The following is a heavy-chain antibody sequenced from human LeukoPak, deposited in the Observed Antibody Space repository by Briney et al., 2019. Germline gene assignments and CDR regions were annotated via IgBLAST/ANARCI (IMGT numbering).Heavy chain of an antibody. CDR2: MYHSGST. D-gene: IGHD3-10*01. J-gene: IGHJ4*02. CDR3: ARYVVSGAGKYYFDY. Sequence: SETLSPTCTVSGGSISSSSYYWGWIRQPPGKGLEWIGSMYHSGSTYYSPSLKSRVTISADMSKNQFSLKLSSVTAADTALYLCARYVVSGAGKYYFDYWGQGSLVTVSS. CDR1: GGSISSSSYY. V-gene: IGHV4-39*01.